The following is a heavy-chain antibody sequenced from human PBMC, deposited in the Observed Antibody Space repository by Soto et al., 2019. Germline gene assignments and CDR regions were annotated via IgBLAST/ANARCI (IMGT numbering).Heavy chain of an antibody. D-gene: IGHD3-3*01. CDR2: ISYDGSNK. J-gene: IGHJ2*01. V-gene: IGHV3-30-3*01. CDR1: GFTFSSYA. Sequence: QVQLVESGGGVVQPGRSLRLSCAASGFTFSSYAMHWVRQAPGKGLEWVAVISYDGSNKYYADSVKGRFTISRDNSKNTLYLQMNSLRAEDTAVYYCARVDWDFWSGYSNWYFDLWGRGTLVTVSS. CDR3: ARVDWDFWSGYSNWYFDL.